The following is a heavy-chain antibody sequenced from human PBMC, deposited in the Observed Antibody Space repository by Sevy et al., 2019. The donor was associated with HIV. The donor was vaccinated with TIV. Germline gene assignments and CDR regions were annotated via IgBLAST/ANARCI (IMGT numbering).Heavy chain of an antibody. CDR3: ARLTPYNILTGSRLGTDGLDI. D-gene: IGHD3-9*01. CDR1: GFTFTNYY. V-gene: IGHV3-7*01. Sequence: GGSLRLSCTASGFTFTNYYMSWVRQAPGKGLEWVANLNQDGSQKYYVDSVKGRFTISRDNPKNSLYLQMNGLRAEDSAVYYCARLTPYNILTGSRLGTDGLDIWGQGTMVTVSS. CDR2: LNQDGSQK. J-gene: IGHJ3*02.